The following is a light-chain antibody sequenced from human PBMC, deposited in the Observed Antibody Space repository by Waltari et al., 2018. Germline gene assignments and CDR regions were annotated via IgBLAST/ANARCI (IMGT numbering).Light chain of an antibody. J-gene: IGKJ5*01. V-gene: IGKV3-15*01. CDR2: EAS. Sequence: EVVMTQSPATLSLFQGERATLSCRASQSVASNLAWYQQKPGQAPRLLIYEASTRATGISARFRGSGSGTEFTLTISSLQSEDSAVYYCQQYNRWPPITFGQGTRLEIK. CDR3: QQYNRWPPIT. CDR1: QSVASN.